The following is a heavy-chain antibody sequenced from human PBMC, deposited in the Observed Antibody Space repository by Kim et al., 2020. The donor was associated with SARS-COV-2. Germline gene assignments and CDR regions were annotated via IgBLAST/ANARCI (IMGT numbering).Heavy chain of an antibody. J-gene: IGHJ3*02. V-gene: IGHV4-61*02. D-gene: IGHD3-10*01. CDR2: IYTSGST. Sequence: SETLSLTCTVSGGSISSGSYYWSWIRQPAGKGLEWIGRIYTSGSTNYNPSLKSRVTISVDTSKNQFSLKLSSVTAADTAVYYCARGSGVDAFDIWGQGTMVTVSS. CDR3: ARGSGVDAFDI. CDR1: GGSISSGSYY.